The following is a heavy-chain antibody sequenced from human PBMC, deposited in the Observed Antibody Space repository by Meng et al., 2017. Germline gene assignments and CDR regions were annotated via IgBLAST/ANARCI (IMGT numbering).Heavy chain of an antibody. CDR2: IYHSGST. Sequence: GQWTESGPGLVKPSGTLSLSCAVSGGSISSSNWWSWVRQPPGKGLEWIGEIYHSGSTNYNPSLKSRVTISVDKSKNQFSLKLSSVTAADTAVYYCARIGDWGSTRYFDYWGQGTLVTVSS. V-gene: IGHV4-4*02. CDR1: GGSISSSNW. CDR3: ARIGDWGSTRYFDY. D-gene: IGHD7-27*01. J-gene: IGHJ4*02.